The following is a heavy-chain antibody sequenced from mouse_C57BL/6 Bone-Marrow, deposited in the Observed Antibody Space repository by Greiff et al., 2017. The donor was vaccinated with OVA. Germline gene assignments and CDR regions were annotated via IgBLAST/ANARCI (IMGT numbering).Heavy chain of an antibody. Sequence: VHLVESGPGLVAPSQSLSITCTVSGFSLTSYGVHWVRQPPGKGLEWLVVIWSDGSTTYNSALKSRLSISKDNSKSQVFLKMNSLQTDDTAMYYCARPPYDYDGPWFAYWGQGTLVTVSA. CDR1: GFSLTSYG. J-gene: IGHJ3*01. CDR2: IWSDGST. D-gene: IGHD2-4*01. V-gene: IGHV2-6*03. CDR3: ARPPYDYDGPWFAY.